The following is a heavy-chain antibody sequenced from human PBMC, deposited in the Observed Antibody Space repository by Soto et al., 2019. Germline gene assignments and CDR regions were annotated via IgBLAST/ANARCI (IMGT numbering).Heavy chain of an antibody. Sequence: SETLSLTCTVSGGSISSGGYYWSWIRQHPGKGPEWIGYIYYSGSTYYNPSLKSRVTISVDTSKNQFSLKLSSVTAADTAVYYCARGPSYGDYLYFYYGMDVWGQGTTVTVSS. CDR1: GGSISSGGYY. CDR3: ARGPSYGDYLYFYYGMDV. V-gene: IGHV4-31*03. CDR2: IYYSGST. J-gene: IGHJ6*02. D-gene: IGHD4-17*01.